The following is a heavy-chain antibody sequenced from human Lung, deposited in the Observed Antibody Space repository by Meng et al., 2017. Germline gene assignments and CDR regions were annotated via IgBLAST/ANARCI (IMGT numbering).Heavy chain of an antibody. CDR1: GGSFSDYY. Sequence: QGQLQKWGAGRLKPSATPSLTCVVSGGSFSDYYWSWIRQPPGKGLEWIGEINHSGSTNYNPSLESRATISVDTSQNNLSLKLSSVTAADSAVYYCARGPTTMAHDFDYWGQGTLVTVSS. D-gene: IGHD4-11*01. CDR2: INHSGST. CDR3: ARGPTTMAHDFDY. V-gene: IGHV4-34*01. J-gene: IGHJ4*02.